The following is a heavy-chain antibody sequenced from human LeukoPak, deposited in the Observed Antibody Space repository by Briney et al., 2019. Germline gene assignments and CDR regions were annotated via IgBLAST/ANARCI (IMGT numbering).Heavy chain of an antibody. V-gene: IGHV3-74*01. J-gene: IGHJ5*01. CDR2: INGDGSST. D-gene: IGHD3-16*01. Sequence: GGSLRLSCAPSGFTLSIDCTHCVPRATGKGLVCVSYINGDGSSTNYADSVRGRFTISRDNAKKTLYLQMNSLRDEDTAVYYCVRGLDSWGLGTLVTVSS. CDR3: VRGLDS. CDR1: GFTLSIDC.